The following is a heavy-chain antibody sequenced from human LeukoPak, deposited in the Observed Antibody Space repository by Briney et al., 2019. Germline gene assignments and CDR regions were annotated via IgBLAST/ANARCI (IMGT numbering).Heavy chain of an antibody. Sequence: GGSLRLSCAASGFTFNDYYMSWIRQAPGKGLEWLSYINIGGTNTNYADSVKGRFTISRDNAKKSLYLEMNNLRAEDTAVYYCATDGAGFDTWGQGVLVTVSS. J-gene: IGHJ5*02. CDR2: INIGGTNT. V-gene: IGHV3-11*01. CDR1: GFTFNDYY. CDR3: ATDGAGFDT.